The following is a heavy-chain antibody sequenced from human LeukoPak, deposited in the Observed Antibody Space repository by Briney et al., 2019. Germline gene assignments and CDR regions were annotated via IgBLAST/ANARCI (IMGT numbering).Heavy chain of an antibody. CDR2: VNDSGGT. CDR1: IDSFTNYY. J-gene: IGHJ6*03. V-gene: IGHV4-34*01. Sequence: SETLSLTCAVYIDSFTNYYWNWIRQTPGKGLEWIGEVNDSGGTNYNPSLKSRVTISVDTSKNQFSLKLSSVTAADTAVYYCARVEGYDFWSGSPGHMDVWGKGTTVTVSS. CDR3: ARVEGYDFWSGSPGHMDV. D-gene: IGHD3-3*01.